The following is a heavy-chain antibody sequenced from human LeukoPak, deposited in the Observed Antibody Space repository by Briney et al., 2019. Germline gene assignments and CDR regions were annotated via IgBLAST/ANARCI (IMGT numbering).Heavy chain of an antibody. V-gene: IGHV3-43*02. CDR2: ISGDGSAT. J-gene: IGHJ3*02. CDR1: GFTFDDYA. D-gene: IGHD4-17*01. Sequence: GSLRLSCAASGFTFDDYAMHWVRQAPGKGLEWVSLISGDGSATYYADSVKGRFTISRDNSKNYLYVQMNSLRTEDTALYYCAKDWAVTPRRGDAFDIWGQGTMVTVSS. CDR3: AKDWAVTPRRGDAFDI.